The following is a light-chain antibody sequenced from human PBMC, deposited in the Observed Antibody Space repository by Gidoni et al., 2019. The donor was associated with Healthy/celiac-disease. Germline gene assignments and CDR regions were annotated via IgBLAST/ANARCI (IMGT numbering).Light chain of an antibody. J-gene: IGKJ1*01. CDR1: QSVLYSSNNKNY. V-gene: IGKV4-1*01. Sequence: DIVMTQSPDSLAVSLGERATINCKSSQSVLYSSNNKNYLAWYQQKPGQPPTRLIYRTDFTLTISSLQAEDVAFYYWQQYYSTPRTFGQGTKVEIK. CDR3: QQYYSTPRT.